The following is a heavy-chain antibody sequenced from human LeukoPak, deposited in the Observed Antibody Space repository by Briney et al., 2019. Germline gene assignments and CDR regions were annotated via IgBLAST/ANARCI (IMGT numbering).Heavy chain of an antibody. CDR2: IYYSGST. J-gene: IGHJ5*02. V-gene: IGHV4-59*01. CDR3: ARGERRLRGGFDP. CDR1: GGSFSGYY. Sequence: SETLSLTCAVYGGSFSGYYWSWIRQPPGKGLEWIGYIYYSGSTNYNPSLKSRVTISVDTSKNQFSLKLSSVTAADTAVCYCARGERRLRGGFDPWGQGTLVTVSS. D-gene: IGHD5-12*01.